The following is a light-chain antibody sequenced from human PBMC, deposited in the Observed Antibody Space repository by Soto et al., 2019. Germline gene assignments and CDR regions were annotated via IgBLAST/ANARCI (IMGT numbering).Light chain of an antibody. CDR2: GAS. Sequence: EIVMTQSPATLSVSPGERATLSCRARQSFSSNLAWYLQKPGQAPRLLSYGASNRPTGIPARCSGSGAGTEFTLTSSSLQSGDFAVYDCQQYNNWPAGTFVQGTKLEIK. V-gene: IGKV3-15*01. J-gene: IGKJ2*01. CDR3: QQYNNWPAGT. CDR1: QSFSSN.